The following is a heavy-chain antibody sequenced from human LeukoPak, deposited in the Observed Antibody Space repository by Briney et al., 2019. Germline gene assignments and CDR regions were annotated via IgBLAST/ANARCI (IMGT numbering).Heavy chain of an antibody. CDR1: GYTFTSYD. D-gene: IGHD3-3*01. CDR2: MNPNSGNT. CDR3: ARGRTGITIFGVVSQDWFDP. V-gene: IGHV1-8*01. Sequence: ASVKVSCKASGYTFTSYDINWVRQATGQGLEWMGWMNPNSGNTGYAQKFQGRVTMTRNTSISTAYMELSSLRSEDTAVYYCARGRTGITIFGVVSQDWFDPWGQGTLVTVS. J-gene: IGHJ5*02.